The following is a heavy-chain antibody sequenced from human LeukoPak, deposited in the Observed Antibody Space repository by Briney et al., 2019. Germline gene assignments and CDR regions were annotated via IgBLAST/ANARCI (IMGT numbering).Heavy chain of an antibody. V-gene: IGHV4-59*10. Sequence: SETLSLTCAVYGGSFCGYYWSWIRQPAGKGLEWIGRIYSSGSTNYNPSLKNRVTMSVDTSKNQFSLKLSSVTAADTAVYYCARGPYYSGSHSFDYWGQGTLVTVSS. CDR1: GGSFCGYY. D-gene: IGHD1-26*01. J-gene: IGHJ4*02. CDR2: IYSSGST. CDR3: ARGPYYSGSHSFDY.